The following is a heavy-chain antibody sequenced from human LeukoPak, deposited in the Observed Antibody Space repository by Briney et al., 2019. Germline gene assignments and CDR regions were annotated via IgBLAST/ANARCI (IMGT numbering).Heavy chain of an antibody. CDR3: ASLYGDYGGNWFDP. CDR1: GGSISSYY. Sequence: SETLSLTCTVSGGSISSYYWSWIRQPPGKGLEWIGYIYYSGSTNYTPSLKSRVTISVDTSKNQFSLKLSSVTAADTAVYYCASLYGDYGGNWFDPWGQGTLVTVSS. V-gene: IGHV4-59*08. CDR2: IYYSGST. J-gene: IGHJ5*02. D-gene: IGHD4-17*01.